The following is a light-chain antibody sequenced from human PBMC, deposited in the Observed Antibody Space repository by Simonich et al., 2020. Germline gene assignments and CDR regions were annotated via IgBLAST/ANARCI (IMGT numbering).Light chain of an antibody. Sequence: QSALTQPRSVSGSPGQSVTISCPGTSSDVGGYNYVSWYQQHPGKAPKLMIYDVSKRPSGVPDRFSGSKSGNTASLTISGLQAEDEADYYCSSYTISSTLVFGGGTKLTVL. CDR2: DVS. CDR3: SSYTISSTLV. V-gene: IGLV2-11*01. J-gene: IGLJ2*01. CDR1: SSDVGGYNY.